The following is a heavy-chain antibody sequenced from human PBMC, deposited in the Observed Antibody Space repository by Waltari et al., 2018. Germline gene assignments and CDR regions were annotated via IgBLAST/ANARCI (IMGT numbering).Heavy chain of an antibody. V-gene: IGHV4-39*07. D-gene: IGHD3-16*01. CDR1: GASISSNHYF. CDR3: ARSPPTGGSSFDY. J-gene: IGHJ4*02. CDR2: MYYTRNN. Sequence: HLQLQESGPGLVRPSETLSLTCTVSGASISSNHYFWGWIRQSPGKGLEWIATMYYTRNNLYNPVLESLVTVTLEQSKNQFSPNLNPGNAGDTGGHFWARSPPTGGSSFDYWGRGTLVTVSS.